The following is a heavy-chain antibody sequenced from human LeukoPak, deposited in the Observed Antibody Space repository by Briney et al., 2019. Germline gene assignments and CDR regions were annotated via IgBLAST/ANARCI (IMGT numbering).Heavy chain of an antibody. CDR2: IKSKTDGGTP. CDR3: TTEGGWSFYFDY. CDR1: GFTFNNPW. D-gene: IGHD2-15*01. J-gene: IGHJ4*02. Sequence: GGSLRLSCAASGFTFNNPWMSWVRQAPGKGLEWVGRIKSKTDGGTPDYAAPVKGRFTISRDDSKNTLYLQMNSLKTEDTAVYYCTTEGGWSFYFDYWGQGTLVTVSS. V-gene: IGHV3-15*01.